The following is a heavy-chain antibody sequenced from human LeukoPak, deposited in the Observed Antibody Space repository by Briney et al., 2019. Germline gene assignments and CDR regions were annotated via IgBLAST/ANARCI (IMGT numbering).Heavy chain of an antibody. J-gene: IGHJ4*02. Sequence: GASLQISCKGSGYRFASYWIAWVRQMPGKGLEWMGIIYPGESDTRYSPSFQPHVTISADKSISTAYLQWSSLKASDTAIYYCARQWGDCSSTRCYSAYWGQGTLVTVSS. CDR3: ARQWGDCSSTRCYSAY. V-gene: IGHV5-51*01. CDR2: IYPGESDT. CDR1: GYRFASYW. D-gene: IGHD2-2*01.